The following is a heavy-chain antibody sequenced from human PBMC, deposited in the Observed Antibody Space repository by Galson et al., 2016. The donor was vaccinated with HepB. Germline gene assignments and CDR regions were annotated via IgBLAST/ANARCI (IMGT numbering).Heavy chain of an antibody. Sequence: TLSLTCTVSGDSIRSGGYYWSWIRQHPATGLEWIGYISSGGRTHHNPSLRSRLIMSIDTSKNQYSLRLASVTAADTAVYHCARGLPTVTLRSFDSWGQGTLVSVSS. V-gene: IGHV4-31*03. J-gene: IGHJ4*02. CDR2: ISSGGRT. CDR3: ARGLPTVTLRSFDS. CDR1: GDSIRSGGYY. D-gene: IGHD4-17*01.